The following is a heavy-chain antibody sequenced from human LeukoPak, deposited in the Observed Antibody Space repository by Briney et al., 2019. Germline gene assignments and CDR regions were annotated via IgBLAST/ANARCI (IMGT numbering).Heavy chain of an antibody. CDR2: IDSKSGVT. Sequence: ASVKVSCKASGYTFTGYYVHWVRQAPGQGPEWMGWIDSKSGVTNYAQKFQGRATMTRDTSISTAYMELSRLKYDDTAVYYCARAITDFWSGYMALDIWGQGTMVTVSS. V-gene: IGHV1-2*02. CDR1: GYTFTGYY. D-gene: IGHD3-3*01. J-gene: IGHJ3*02. CDR3: ARAITDFWSGYMALDI.